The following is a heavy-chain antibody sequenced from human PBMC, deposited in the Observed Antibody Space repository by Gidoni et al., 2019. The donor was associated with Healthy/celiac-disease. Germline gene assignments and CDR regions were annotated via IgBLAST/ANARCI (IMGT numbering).Heavy chain of an antibody. CDR2: INPNSGGT. D-gene: IGHD3-3*01. Sequence: QVQLVQSGAELKKPGASVKVSCKASGYTFTGYYMPSVRQAPGQGLEWMGWINPNSGGTNYAQKCQGWVTMTRDTSISTAYMELSRLRSDDTAVYYCARGPRITIFGVVIKSPYYFDYWGQGTLVTVSS. J-gene: IGHJ4*02. V-gene: IGHV1-2*04. CDR1: GYTFTGYY. CDR3: ARGPRITIFGVVIKSPYYFDY.